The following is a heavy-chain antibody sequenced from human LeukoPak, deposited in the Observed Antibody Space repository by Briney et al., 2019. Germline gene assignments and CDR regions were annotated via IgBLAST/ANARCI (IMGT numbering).Heavy chain of an antibody. CDR2: IYYTGNT. CDR3: ASGEVVITSPFDY. V-gene: IGHV4-59*08. Sequence: SETLSLTCTVSGDSISAYYWSWIRQPPGKGLEWIGYIYYTGNTDYNPSLKSRVTISVDTSKNQFSLKLSSVTAADTAVYYCASGEVVITSPFDYWGQGTLVTVSS. CDR1: GDSISAYY. D-gene: IGHD3-22*01. J-gene: IGHJ4*02.